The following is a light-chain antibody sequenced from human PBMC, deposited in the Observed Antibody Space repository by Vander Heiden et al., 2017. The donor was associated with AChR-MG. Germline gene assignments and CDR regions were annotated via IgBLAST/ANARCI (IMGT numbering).Light chain of an antibody. CDR3: CAYAGSDVV. CDR2: DGS. CDR1: SSDVGGYDF. V-gene: IGLV2-11*01. Sequence: QSALTPPRSVSGSPGPSVTISFTGTSSDVGGYDFVSWYQQYPGKAPKVIIDDGSKRPSGVPERCAGSKSGNTASLTIAGLQADDEDYYYCCAYAGSDVVFGGGTKLTVL. J-gene: IGLJ2*01.